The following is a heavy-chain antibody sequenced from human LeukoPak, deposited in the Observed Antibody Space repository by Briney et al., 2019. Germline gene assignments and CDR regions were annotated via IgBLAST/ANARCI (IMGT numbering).Heavy chain of an antibody. CDR2: VHLDGRT. CDR3: AREGGFYRPLDY. CDR1: GGSVISTNW. D-gene: IGHD3-3*01. V-gene: IGHV4-4*02. Sequence: PSETLSLTCGVSGGSVISTNWWTWVRQPPGKGLEWIGEVHLDGRTNYNPSLESRLTISVDLSENHVSLKLTSVTAADTAVYYCAREGGFYRPLDYSGQGTLVTFST. J-gene: IGHJ4*02.